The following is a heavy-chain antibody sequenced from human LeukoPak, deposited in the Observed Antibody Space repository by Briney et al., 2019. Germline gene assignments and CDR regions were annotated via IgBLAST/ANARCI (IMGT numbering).Heavy chain of an antibody. V-gene: IGHV3-7*03. Sequence: GGSLRLSCAASGFTFSNYWMSWVRQAPGKGLEWVANIKQDGSEKYYVDSVKGRFTISRDNAKNSLYLQMNSLRAEDTAVYYCARGPTVTALYYYYMDVWGKGTTVTVSS. D-gene: IGHD4-11*01. CDR1: GFTFSNYW. CDR3: ARGPTVTALYYYYMDV. J-gene: IGHJ6*03. CDR2: IKQDGSEK.